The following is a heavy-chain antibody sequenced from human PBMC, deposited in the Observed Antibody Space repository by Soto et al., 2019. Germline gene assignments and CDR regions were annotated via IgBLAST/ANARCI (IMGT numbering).Heavy chain of an antibody. V-gene: IGHV3-33*01. CDR1: RFTFNSSG. CDR3: ARDSSGELDY. J-gene: IGHJ4*02. D-gene: IGHD3-10*01. CDR2: IWDDGINK. Sequence: PGGSMRISCAASRFTFNSSGMHWVRKAPGKGLEWLAVIWDDGINKYCADSVKGRFTISRDNSKNTLYLQMNSLRAEDTAVYYCARDSSGELDYWGQGTLVTVSS.